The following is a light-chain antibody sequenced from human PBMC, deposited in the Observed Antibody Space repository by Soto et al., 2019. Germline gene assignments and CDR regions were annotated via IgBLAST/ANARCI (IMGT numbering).Light chain of an antibody. CDR3: QQSYITPLT. V-gene: IGKV1-39*01. J-gene: IGKJ1*01. CDR1: QSISSY. Sequence: IPLTQSPSSLSASILYIVTITFRASQSISSYLHWYQQKPGKAPNLLIYAASSLQSGVPSRFSGSGSGTDFTLTISSLQPEDFATYYCQQSYITPLTFGQGSKVDIK. CDR2: AAS.